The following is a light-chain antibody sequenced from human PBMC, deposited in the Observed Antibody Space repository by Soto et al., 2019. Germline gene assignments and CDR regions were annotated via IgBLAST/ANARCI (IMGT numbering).Light chain of an antibody. Sequence: EIVMTQSPSTLSVSPGYIATLSFSASQSVSSNLAWYQQKPGQAPRLLIYGASTRATGIPARFSGSGSGTEFTLTISSLQSEDFAVYYCQQYNNWPTWTFGQGTKVDIK. CDR1: QSVSSN. V-gene: IGKV3-15*01. CDR3: QQYNNWPTWT. CDR2: GAS. J-gene: IGKJ1*01.